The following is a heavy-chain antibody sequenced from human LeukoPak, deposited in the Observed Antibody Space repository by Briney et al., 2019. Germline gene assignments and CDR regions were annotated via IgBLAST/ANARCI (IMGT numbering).Heavy chain of an antibody. D-gene: IGHD6-19*01. J-gene: IGHJ4*02. CDR1: GFTFEDYA. Sequence: GRSLKLSCAASGFTFEDYAMHWVRQAPGKGLEWVSGISWNSGSIGYADSVKGRFTISRDNAKNSLYLQMNSLRAEDMALYYCAKGKESAVAGQYFDYWGQGTQVSVSS. V-gene: IGHV3-9*03. CDR3: AKGKESAVAGQYFDY. CDR2: ISWNSGSI.